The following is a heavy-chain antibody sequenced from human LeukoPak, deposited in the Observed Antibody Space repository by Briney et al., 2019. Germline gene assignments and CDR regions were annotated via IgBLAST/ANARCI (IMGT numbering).Heavy chain of an antibody. CDR2: IYYSGST. CDR1: GGSISGSSYY. J-gene: IGHJ5*02. V-gene: IGHV4-39*02. D-gene: IGHD4-17*01. Sequence: SETLSLTCTVSGGSISGSSYYWGWIRQPPGKGLEWIGSIYYSGSTYYNPSLKSRVTISVDTSKNQFSLKLNSVTATDTAVYYCARDLAATVTSFGWFDPWGQGTLVTVSS. CDR3: ARDLAATVTSFGWFDP.